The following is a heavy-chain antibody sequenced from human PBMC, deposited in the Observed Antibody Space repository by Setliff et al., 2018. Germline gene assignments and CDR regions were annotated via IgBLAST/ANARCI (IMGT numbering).Heavy chain of an antibody. CDR1: GYTFTSYA. CDR3: ARSGYDLLTGSINDAFDI. CDR2: INAVNGNT. J-gene: IGHJ3*02. Sequence: ASVKVSCKASGYTFTSYALHWVRQAPGQRLEWMGWINAVNGNTKYSQKFQGRVTITRDTSASTAYMELSSLRSEDTAVYYCARSGYDLLTGSINDAFDIWGQGTMVTVSS. D-gene: IGHD3-9*01. V-gene: IGHV1-3*01.